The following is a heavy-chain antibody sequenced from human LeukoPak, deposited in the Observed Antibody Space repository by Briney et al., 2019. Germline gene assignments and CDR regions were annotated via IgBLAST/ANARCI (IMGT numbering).Heavy chain of an antibody. CDR1: GYSFANNW. D-gene: IGHD4-23*01. CDR3: ARREYGGISYYFDY. Sequence: GESLKISCKGSGYSFANNWIAWVRQMPGKGLEWMGIIYPGDSDTRYSPSFQGQVTISADKYISTTYLQWTSLKASDTATYFCARREYGGISYYFDYWGQGTLVTVSS. J-gene: IGHJ4*02. V-gene: IGHV5-51*01. CDR2: IYPGDSDT.